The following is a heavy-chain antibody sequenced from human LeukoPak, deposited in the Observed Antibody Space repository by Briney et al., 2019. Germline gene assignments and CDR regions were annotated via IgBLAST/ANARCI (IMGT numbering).Heavy chain of an antibody. CDR3: AKEEHGGALE. Sequence: PGGSLRLSCAASGFTFNGHWMSWVRQAPGKGLEWVANIKEDGSAQYYVGSVKGRFTISRDNSKNTLYLQMNSLRAEDTAVYYCAKEEHGGALEWGQGTLVTVSS. J-gene: IGHJ4*02. V-gene: IGHV3-7*01. CDR2: IKEDGSAQ. CDR1: GFTFNGHW. D-gene: IGHD4-23*01.